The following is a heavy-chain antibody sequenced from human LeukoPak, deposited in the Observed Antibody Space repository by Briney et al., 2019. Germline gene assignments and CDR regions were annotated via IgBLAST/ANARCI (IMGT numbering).Heavy chain of an antibody. CDR1: GFTFSSYG. V-gene: IGHV3-30*18. CDR2: ISYDGSNK. CDR3: AKGNVAAAGTGDDDAFDI. J-gene: IGHJ3*02. Sequence: GGSLRLSCAASGFTFSSYGMHWVRQAPGKGLEWVAVISYDGSNKYYADSVKGRFTISRDNSKNTLYLQMNGLRAEDTAVYYCAKGNVAAAGTGDDDAFDIWGQGTMVTVSS. D-gene: IGHD6-13*01.